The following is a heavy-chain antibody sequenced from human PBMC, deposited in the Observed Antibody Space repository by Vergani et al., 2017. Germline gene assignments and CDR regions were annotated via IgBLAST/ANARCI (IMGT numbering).Heavy chain of an antibody. V-gene: IGHV4-61*02. Sequence: QVQLQESGPGLVKPSQTLSLTCTVSGGSISRGSYYWSWIRQPAGKGLEWIGRIYTSGSTNYTPSLKRRVTISVDTSKNQFSLKLSSVTAADTAVYDCARERGGADYWGQGTLVTVSS. D-gene: IGHD3-16*01. CDR3: ARERGGADY. CDR1: GGSISRGSYY. J-gene: IGHJ4*02. CDR2: IYTSGST.